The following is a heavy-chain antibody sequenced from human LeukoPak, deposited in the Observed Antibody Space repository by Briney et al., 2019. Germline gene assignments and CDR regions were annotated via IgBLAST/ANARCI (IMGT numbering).Heavy chain of an antibody. CDR3: ARAWAGGAYYDILTGYYKFDY. D-gene: IGHD3-9*01. CDR2: IYYSGST. V-gene: IGHV4-39*01. J-gene: IGHJ4*02. CDR1: GGSISSSSYY. Sequence: SETLSLTCTVSGGSISSSSYYWGWIRQPPGKGLEWIGSIYYSGSTYYNPSLKSRVTISVDTSKNQFSLKLSSVTAADTAVYYCARAWAGGAYYDILTGYYKFDYWGQGTLVTVSS.